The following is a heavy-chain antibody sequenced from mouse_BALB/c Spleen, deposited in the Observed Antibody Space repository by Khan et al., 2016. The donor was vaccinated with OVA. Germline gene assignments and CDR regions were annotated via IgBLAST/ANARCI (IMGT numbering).Heavy chain of an antibody. D-gene: IGHD6-1*01. Sequence: QIQLVQSGPELKKPGETVKISCKASGYTFTNYGMNWVKQAPGKGLKWMGWINTYTGEPTYADDFKGRFAFSLETSATTAYLQFNNLKHEDTATYFCARSASCWFFDVWGAGSTVTVAS. J-gene: IGHJ1*01. V-gene: IGHV9-3-1*01. CDR1: GYTFTNYG. CDR3: ARSASCWFFDV. CDR2: INTYTGEP.